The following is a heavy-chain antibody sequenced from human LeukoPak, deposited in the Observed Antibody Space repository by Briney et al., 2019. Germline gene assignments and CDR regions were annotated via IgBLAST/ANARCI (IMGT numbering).Heavy chain of an antibody. D-gene: IGHD3-22*01. CDR3: ARVRTMIVEH. CDR2: ISSSGSTI. V-gene: IGHV3-11*01. J-gene: IGHJ1*01. Sequence: GGSLRLSCAASGFTFSDYYMSWIRQAPGRGLEGVSYISSSGSTIYYAVSVKGRFTISRDNAKISLYLQMNSLRAEDTAVYYCARVRTMIVEHWGQGTLVTVSS. CDR1: GFTFSDYY.